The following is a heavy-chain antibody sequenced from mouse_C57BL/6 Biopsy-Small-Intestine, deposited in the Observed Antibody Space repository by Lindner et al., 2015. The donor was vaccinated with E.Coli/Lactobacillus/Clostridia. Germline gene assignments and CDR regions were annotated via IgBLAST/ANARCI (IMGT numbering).Heavy chain of an antibody. CDR3: ARSKHFDY. CDR1: GYTFTSYT. J-gene: IGHJ2*01. V-gene: IGHV1-4*01. Sequence: VQLQESGAELARPGASVKMSCKASGYTFTSYTMHWVKQRPGQGLEWIGYINPSSGYTKYNQKFKDKATLTVDQSSSTAYMQLNSLTSEDSAVYYCARSKHFDYWGQGTTLTVSS. CDR2: INPSSGYT.